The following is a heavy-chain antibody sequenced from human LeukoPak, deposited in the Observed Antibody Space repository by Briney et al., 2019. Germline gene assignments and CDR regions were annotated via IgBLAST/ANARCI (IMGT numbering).Heavy chain of an antibody. CDR2: IKQDGSEK. CDR3: ARETDTAMVPPFDY. D-gene: IGHD5-18*01. J-gene: IGHJ4*02. V-gene: IGHV3-7*01. CDR1: GFTFSSYW. Sequence: GGSLGLSCAASGFTFSSYWMSWVRQAPGKGLEWVANIKQDGSEKYYVDSVKGRFTISRDNAKNSLYLQMNSLRAEDTAVYYCARETDTAMVPPFDYWGQGTLVTVSS.